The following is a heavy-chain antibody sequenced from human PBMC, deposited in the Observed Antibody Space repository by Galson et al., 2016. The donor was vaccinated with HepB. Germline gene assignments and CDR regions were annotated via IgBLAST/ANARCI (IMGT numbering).Heavy chain of an antibody. Sequence: SLRLSCAASGFTFDNHRMHWVRQAPGKGLVWVSRISPDGGTTNYADSVRGRFTISRDNAKNTLYLQMSSLRAEDTAVYYCTRSRDYHPDFWGQGTLVTVSS. CDR3: TRSRDYHPDF. V-gene: IGHV3-74*01. J-gene: IGHJ4*02. CDR1: GFTFDNHR. CDR2: ISPDGGTT. D-gene: IGHD4-11*01.